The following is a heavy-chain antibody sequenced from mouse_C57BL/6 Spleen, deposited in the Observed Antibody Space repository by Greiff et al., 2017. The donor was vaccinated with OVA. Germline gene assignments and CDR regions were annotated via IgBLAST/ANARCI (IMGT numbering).Heavy chain of an antibody. Sequence: VQLKESGAELVRPGASVKLSCTASGFSIKDDYMHWVKQRPEQGLEWIGWIDPENGDTEYASKFQGKATITADTSSNTAYLQLSSLTSEDTAVYYCTTYYGIAYWGQGTLVTVSA. J-gene: IGHJ3*01. D-gene: IGHD1-1*01. V-gene: IGHV14-4*01. CDR2: IDPENGDT. CDR3: TTYYGIAY. CDR1: GFSIKDDY.